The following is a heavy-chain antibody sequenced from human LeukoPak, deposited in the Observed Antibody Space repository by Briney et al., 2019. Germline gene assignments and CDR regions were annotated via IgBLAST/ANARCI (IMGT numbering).Heavy chain of an antibody. Sequence: PSETLSLTCAVYGGSFSGYYWSWICQPPGKGLEWIGEINHSGSTNYNPSLKSRVTISVDTSKNQFSLKPSSVTAAGTAVYYCARDGLGYCTNGVCYTAYYFDYWGQGTLVTVSS. CDR2: INHSGST. CDR1: GGSFSGYY. D-gene: IGHD2-8*01. J-gene: IGHJ4*02. V-gene: IGHV4-34*01. CDR3: ARDGLGYCTNGVCYTAYYFDY.